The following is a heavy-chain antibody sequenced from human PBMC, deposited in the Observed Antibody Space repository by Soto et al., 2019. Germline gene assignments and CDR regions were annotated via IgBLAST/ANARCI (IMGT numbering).Heavy chain of an antibody. J-gene: IGHJ4*02. V-gene: IGHV4-31*03. CDR1: VGSISGGGYY. Sequence: SETLSLTCTVSVGSISGGGYYWSWIRQHPGKGLEWIGYIYYSGSTYYNPSLKSRVTISVDTSKNQFSLKLSSVTAADTAVYYCARIPKYYDSSGYSSYYFDYWGQGTLVTVSS. D-gene: IGHD3-22*01. CDR3: ARIPKYYDSSGYSSYYFDY. CDR2: IYYSGST.